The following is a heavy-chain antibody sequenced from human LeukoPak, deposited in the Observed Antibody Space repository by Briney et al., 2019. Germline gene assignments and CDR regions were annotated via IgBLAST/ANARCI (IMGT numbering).Heavy chain of an antibody. D-gene: IGHD3-3*01. Sequence: GASVKVSCKASGGTFSSYAFSWVRQAPGQGLEWMGGIIPIFGTANYAQKSQGRVTITADESTSTAYMELSSLRSEDTAVYYCARDPTIFGVVINGFDYWGQGTLVTVSS. CDR1: GGTFSSYA. J-gene: IGHJ4*02. V-gene: IGHV1-69*13. CDR2: IIPIFGTA. CDR3: ARDPTIFGVVINGFDY.